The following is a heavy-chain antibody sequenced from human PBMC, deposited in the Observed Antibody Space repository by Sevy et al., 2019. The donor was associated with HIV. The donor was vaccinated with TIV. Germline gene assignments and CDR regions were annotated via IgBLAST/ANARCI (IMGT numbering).Heavy chain of an antibody. CDR1: GGTFSSYA. V-gene: IGHV1-69*06. D-gene: IGHD4-4*01. Sequence: ASVKVSCKASGGTFSSYAISWVRQAPGQGLEWMGGIIPIFGTANYAQKFQGRVTIPADKSTTTAYMELSSLRSEDTAGYYCASMTTVTTTDPDYYYYYMDVWGKGTTVTVSS. CDR3: ASMTTVTTTDPDYYYYYMDV. CDR2: IIPIFGTA. J-gene: IGHJ6*03.